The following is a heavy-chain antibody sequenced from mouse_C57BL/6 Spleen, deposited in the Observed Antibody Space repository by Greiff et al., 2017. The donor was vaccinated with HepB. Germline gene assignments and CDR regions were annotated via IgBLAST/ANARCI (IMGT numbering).Heavy chain of an antibody. CDR1: GYTFTSYW. Sequence: QVQLKESGAELVMPGASVKLSCKASGYTFTSYWMHWVKQRPGQGLEWIGEIDPSDSYTNYNQKFKGKSTLTVDKSSSTAYMQLSSLTSEDSAVYYCARPGYSNYAMDYWGQGTSVTVSS. J-gene: IGHJ4*01. CDR2: IDPSDSYT. D-gene: IGHD2-5*01. V-gene: IGHV1-69*01. CDR3: ARPGYSNYAMDY.